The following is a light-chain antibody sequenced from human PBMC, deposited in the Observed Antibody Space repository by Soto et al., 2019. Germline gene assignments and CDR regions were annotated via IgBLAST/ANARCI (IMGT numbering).Light chain of an antibody. J-gene: IGKJ5*01. CDR1: QSVSSY. CDR3: QQRSNWPIT. CDR2: DAS. Sequence: ENVLTQSLGTLSLFPGERATLSCRASQSVSSYLAWYQQKPGQAPRLLIYDASSRPTDIPARFSGSGSGTDFTLTISSLEPEDFALYYCQQRSNWPITFGQGTRLEIK. V-gene: IGKV3-11*01.